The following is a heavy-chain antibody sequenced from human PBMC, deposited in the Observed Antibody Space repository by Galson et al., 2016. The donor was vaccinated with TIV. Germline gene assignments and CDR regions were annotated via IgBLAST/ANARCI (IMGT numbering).Heavy chain of an antibody. CDR3: TKVPSSGFSYYYGLDV. CDR1: GFTFSIFA. V-gene: IGHV3-23*01. Sequence: SLRLSCAASGFTFSIFAMTWVRQAPGMGLEWVSAISGGGGSTYYADSVKGRFTISRDNSKNTLFLKMNSLRAEDTAVYYCTKVPSSGFSYYYGLDVLGQGTTVTVSS. J-gene: IGHJ6*02. D-gene: IGHD3-22*01. CDR2: ISGGGGST.